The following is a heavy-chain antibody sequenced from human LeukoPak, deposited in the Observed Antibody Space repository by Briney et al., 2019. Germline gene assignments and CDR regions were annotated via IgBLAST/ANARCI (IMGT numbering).Heavy chain of an antibody. V-gene: IGHV3-23*01. D-gene: IGHD6-13*01. Sequence: GGSLRLSCAASGFTFSSYAMSWVRQAPGKGLEWVSAISGSGGSTYYADSVKGRFTISRDNSKNTLYLQMNSLRAEDTAVYYCARERAAAGRREYYYYYGMDVWGQGTTVTVSS. CDR1: GFTFSSYA. CDR3: ARERAAAGRREYYYYYGMDV. J-gene: IGHJ6*02. CDR2: ISGSGGST.